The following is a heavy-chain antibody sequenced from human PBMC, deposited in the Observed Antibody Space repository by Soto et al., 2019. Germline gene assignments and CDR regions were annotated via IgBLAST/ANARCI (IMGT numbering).Heavy chain of an antibody. Sequence: PGGSLRLSCAGSGFTFSHYWMSWVRQAPGKGLEWIGRVKSKGDGETKDYAAPLQGRFTISRDDSKNMVYLQMNSLTIEDTGVYFCTKDPRDWGQGTQVTVSS. CDR1: GFTFSHYW. V-gene: IGHV3-15*01. CDR3: TKDPRD. CDR2: VKSKGDGETK. J-gene: IGHJ4*02.